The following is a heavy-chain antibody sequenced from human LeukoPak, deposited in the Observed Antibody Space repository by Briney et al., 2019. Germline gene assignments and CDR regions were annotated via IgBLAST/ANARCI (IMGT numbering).Heavy chain of an antibody. D-gene: IGHD6-19*01. V-gene: IGHV1-2*02. J-gene: IGHJ5*02. Sequence: VASVKISCKASGYTFTGYYMHWVRQARGQGLEWMGWINPNSGGTNYEQKFQGRVTMTRDTSISTAYMELSRLRSDDTAVYYCARDLDSSGWYRKGNWFDPWGQGTLVTVSS. CDR3: ARDLDSSGWYRKGNWFDP. CDR1: GYTFTGYY. CDR2: INPNSGGT.